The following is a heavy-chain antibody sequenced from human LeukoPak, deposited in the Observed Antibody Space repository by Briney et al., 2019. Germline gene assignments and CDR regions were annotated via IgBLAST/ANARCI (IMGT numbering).Heavy chain of an antibody. D-gene: IGHD3-22*01. J-gene: IGHJ5*02. CDR2: INPSGGST. Sequence: GASVKVSRKASGYTFTSYYMHWVRQAPGQGLEWMGIINPSGGSTSYAQKFQGRVTMTRDTSTSTVYMELSSLRSEDTAVYYCARDLGEDDSSGYYTYNWFDPWGQGTLVTVSS. CDR1: GYTFTSYY. CDR3: ARDLGEDDSSGYYTYNWFDP. V-gene: IGHV1-46*01.